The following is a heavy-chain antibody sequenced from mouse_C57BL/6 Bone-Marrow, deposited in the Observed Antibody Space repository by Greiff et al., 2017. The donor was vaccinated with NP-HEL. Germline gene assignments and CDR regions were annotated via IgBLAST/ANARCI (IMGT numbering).Heavy chain of an antibody. Sequence: QVQLQQPGTELVKPGASGYTFTSYWMHWVKQRPGQGLEWIGNINPSNGGTNYNEKFKSKATLTVDKSSSTAYMQLSSLTSEDSAVYYCARAVLYDYDGYFDVWGTGTTVTVSS. D-gene: IGHD2-4*01. V-gene: IGHV1-53*01. CDR1: GYTFTSYW. J-gene: IGHJ1*03. CDR2: INPSNGGT. CDR3: ARAVLYDYDGYFDV.